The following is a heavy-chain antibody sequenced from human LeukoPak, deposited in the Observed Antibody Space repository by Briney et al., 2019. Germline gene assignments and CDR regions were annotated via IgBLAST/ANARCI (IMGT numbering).Heavy chain of an antibody. CDR1: GGSISSGGYY. J-gene: IGHJ4*02. Sequence: SQTLSLTCTVSGGSISSGGYYWSWIRQHPGKGLEWIGYIYYRGSTYYNPSLKSRVTISVDTSKNQFSLKLSSVTAADTAVYYCARYRWVRSVHYFDYWGQGTLVTVSS. CDR2: IYYRGST. D-gene: IGHD4-23*01. V-gene: IGHV4-31*03. CDR3: ARYRWVRSVHYFDY.